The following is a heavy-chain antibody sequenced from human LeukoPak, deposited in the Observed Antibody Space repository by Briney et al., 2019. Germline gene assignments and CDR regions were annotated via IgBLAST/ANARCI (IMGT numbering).Heavy chain of an antibody. V-gene: IGHV3-74*01. CDR2: INEDGRIT. J-gene: IGHJ4*02. Sequence: TGGSLRLSCAVSGFTFRTYWMHWVRKVPGEGLVWVSRINEDGRITNYADSVKGRFSITRDNAKNTLYLQMNILRAEDTAVYYCGRDLGGRAGYWGQGTLVTVSS. D-gene: IGHD1-26*01. CDR3: GRDLGGRAGY. CDR1: GFTFRTYW.